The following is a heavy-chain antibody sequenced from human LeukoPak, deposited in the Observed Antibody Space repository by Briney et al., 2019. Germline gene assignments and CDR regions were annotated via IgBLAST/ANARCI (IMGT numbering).Heavy chain of an antibody. V-gene: IGHV4-39*02. CDR2: IYYSGST. Sequence: SETLSLTCTVSGGSISSSSYYWGWIHQPPGKGLEWIGSIYYSGSTYYNPSLKSRVTISVDTSKNQFSLKLSSVTAADTAVYYCARDGSSSWYYMDVWGKGTTVTVSS. J-gene: IGHJ6*03. D-gene: IGHD6-13*01. CDR1: GGSISSSSYY. CDR3: ARDGSSSWYYMDV.